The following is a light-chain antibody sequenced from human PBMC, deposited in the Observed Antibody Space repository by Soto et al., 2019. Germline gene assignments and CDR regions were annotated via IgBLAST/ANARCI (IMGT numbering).Light chain of an antibody. CDR3: QQYDNLPLT. Sequence: DIQMTQSPSSLSASVGDRVTITCQASQDINNSLNWYQQRPGKAPKLLLYDASILETGVPSRFSGSGSGTDFTFTISSLQPEDIATYYCQQYDNLPLTFGGGTKVEIK. J-gene: IGKJ4*01. V-gene: IGKV1-33*01. CDR1: QDINNS. CDR2: DAS.